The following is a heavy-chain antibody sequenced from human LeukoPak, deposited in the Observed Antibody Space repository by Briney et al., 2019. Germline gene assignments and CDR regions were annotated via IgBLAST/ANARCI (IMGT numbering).Heavy chain of an antibody. D-gene: IGHD1-26*01. CDR1: GFTVSSNY. Sequence: GGSLRLSCAASGFTVSSNYMSWFRQAPGKGLEGVSVIYSGGSTYYADSVKGRFTISRDNSKNTLYLQMNSLRAEDTAVYYCARDERLVGATTFYYFDYWGQGTLVTVSS. V-gene: IGHV3-66*01. CDR2: IYSGGST. J-gene: IGHJ4*02. CDR3: ARDERLVGATTFYYFDY.